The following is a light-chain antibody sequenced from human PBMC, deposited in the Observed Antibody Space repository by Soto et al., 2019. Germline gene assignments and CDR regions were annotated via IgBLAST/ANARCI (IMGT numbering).Light chain of an antibody. CDR1: QTIGDW. J-gene: IGKJ1*01. Sequence: DIQMTQSPSTLPASVGDRVTITCRASQTIGDWLAWYQQKPGKVPKLLIYKASTLEGGVPSRFSGSGSGKEFTLTISSLQPDDFATYYCQQSHCSWTFGQGTKVEIK. CDR2: KAS. CDR3: QQSHCSWT. V-gene: IGKV1-5*03.